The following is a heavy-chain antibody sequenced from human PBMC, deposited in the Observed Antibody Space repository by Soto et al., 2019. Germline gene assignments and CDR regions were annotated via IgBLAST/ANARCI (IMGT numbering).Heavy chain of an antibody. CDR3: AGHRSSGWYYFDY. J-gene: IGHJ4*02. V-gene: IGHV3-23*01. CDR2: ISGSGGST. CDR1: GFTFSSYA. D-gene: IGHD6-19*01. Sequence: GGSLRLSCVASGFTFSSYAMSWVRQAPGKGLEWVSAISGSGGSTYYADSVKGRFTISRDNSKNTLYLQMNSLRAEDTAVYYCAGHRSSGWYYFDYWGQGTLVTVSS.